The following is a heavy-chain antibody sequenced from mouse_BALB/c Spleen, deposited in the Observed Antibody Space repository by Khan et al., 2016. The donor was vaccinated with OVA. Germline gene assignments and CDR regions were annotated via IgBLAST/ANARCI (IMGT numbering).Heavy chain of an antibody. Sequence: EVKLLESGPSLVKPSQTLSLTCSFTGDSITSGYWNCIRKFPGNKLEYMGYISYSGSTYYNPSLKSRISITRDTSKNQYCLQLNSVTTEDTATYYCARRSLNAMDYWGQGTSVTVSS. V-gene: IGHV3-8*02. CDR1: GDSITSGY. CDR2: ISYSGST. J-gene: IGHJ4*01. CDR3: ARRSLNAMDY.